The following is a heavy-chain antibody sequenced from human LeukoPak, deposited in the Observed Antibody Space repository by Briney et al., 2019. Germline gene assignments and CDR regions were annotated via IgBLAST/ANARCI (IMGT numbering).Heavy chain of an antibody. D-gene: IGHD6-19*01. CDR3: AREGDPYSSGWYQDI. CDR1: GYTFTGYY. J-gene: IGHJ3*02. CDR2: INPNSGGT. Sequence: GASVKVSCKASGYTFTGYYMHWVRQAPGQGLEWMGWINPNSGGTNYAQKLQGRVTMTTDTSTSTAYMELRSLRSDDTAVYYCAREGDPYSSGWYQDIGGKGTMVTVSS. V-gene: IGHV1-2*02.